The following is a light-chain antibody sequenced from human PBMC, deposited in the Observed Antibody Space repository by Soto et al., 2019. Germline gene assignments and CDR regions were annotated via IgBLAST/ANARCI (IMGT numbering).Light chain of an antibody. CDR3: QQYGSLPRT. V-gene: IGKV3-20*01. J-gene: IGKJ5*01. CDR1: QSVSSST. Sequence: EIVLTQSPGTLSLSPGEKATPSCRASQSVSSSTLAWYQQKPGQAPRLLIYGASSRATGIPDRFSGSGSGTDFTLTISRLEPEDFAVYYCQQYGSLPRTFGQGTRLEIK. CDR2: GAS.